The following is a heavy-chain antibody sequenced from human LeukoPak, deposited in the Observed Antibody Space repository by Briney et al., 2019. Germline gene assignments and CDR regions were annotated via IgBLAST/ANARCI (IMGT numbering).Heavy chain of an antibody. CDR3: AAAGRGSFDY. Sequence: GGSLRLSCAASGFTLSSFWMHWVRQAPGKGLEWVSRISSDGSSTNYADSVKGRFAISRDAAKNTLFLQINSLRAEDTAVYFCAAAGRGSFDYWGQGTLVTVSS. CDR1: GFTLSSFW. CDR2: ISSDGSST. V-gene: IGHV3-74*01. J-gene: IGHJ4*02. D-gene: IGHD3-16*01.